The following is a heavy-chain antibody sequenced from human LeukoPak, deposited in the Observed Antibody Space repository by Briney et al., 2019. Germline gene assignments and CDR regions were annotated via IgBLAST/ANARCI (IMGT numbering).Heavy chain of an antibody. CDR2: ISYDGSNK. Sequence: AGGSLRLSCAASGFTFSSYAMHWVRQAPGKGLEWVAVISYDGSNKYYADSVKGRFTISRDNAKNSLYLQMNSLTAEDTAVYYCARDLGGHYGVIDSWGQGTLVTVSS. D-gene: IGHD4-17*01. CDR3: ARDLGGHYGVIDS. V-gene: IGHV3-30-3*01. J-gene: IGHJ4*02. CDR1: GFTFSSYA.